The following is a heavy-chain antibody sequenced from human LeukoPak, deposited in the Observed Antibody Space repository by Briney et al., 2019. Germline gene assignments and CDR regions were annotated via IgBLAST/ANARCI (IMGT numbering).Heavy chain of an antibody. CDR2: VFTSGTT. V-gene: IGHV4-61*02. J-gene: IGHJ4*02. CDR1: GGSISSGSYY. CDR3: ARAYYYGSGSLDY. Sequence: SETLSLTCTVSGGSISSGSYYWSWIRQPAGKGLEWIGRVFTSGTTNYNPSLKSRVTITVDTSKNQFSLKLNSVTAADTAVYYCARAYYYGSGSLDYWGQGTLVTVSS. D-gene: IGHD3-10*01.